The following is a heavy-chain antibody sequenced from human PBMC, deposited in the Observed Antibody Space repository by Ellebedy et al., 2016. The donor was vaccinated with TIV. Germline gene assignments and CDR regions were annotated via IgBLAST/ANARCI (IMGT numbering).Heavy chain of an antibody. Sequence: GESLKISCAASGFSLSTYWMHWVRQVPGKGLEWVSAITYSGGSTYYADSVKGRFTLSRDNSKNTLYLQMNSLRAEDTAIYYCAKVAAGPGGVWVFDYWGQGTLVTVPS. CDR1: GFSLSTYW. J-gene: IGHJ4*02. CDR3: AKVAAGPGGVWVFDY. CDR2: ITYSGGST. V-gene: IGHV3-23*01. D-gene: IGHD6-6*01.